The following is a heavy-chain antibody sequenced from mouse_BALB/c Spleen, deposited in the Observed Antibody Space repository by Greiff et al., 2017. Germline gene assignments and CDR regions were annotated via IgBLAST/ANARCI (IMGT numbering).Heavy chain of an antibody. J-gene: IGHJ2*01. CDR1: GDSITSGY. Sequence: EVKLMESGPSLVKPSQTLSLTCSVTGDSITSGYWNWIRKFPGNKLEYMGYISYSGSTYYNPSLKSRISITRDTSKNQYYLQLNSVTTEDTATYYCARSSLGPYYFDYWGQGTTLTVSS. CDR2: ISYSGST. V-gene: IGHV3-8*02. D-gene: IGHD4-1*01. CDR3: ARSSLGPYYFDY.